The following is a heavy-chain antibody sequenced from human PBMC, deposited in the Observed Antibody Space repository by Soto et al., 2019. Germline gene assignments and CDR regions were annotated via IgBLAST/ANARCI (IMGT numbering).Heavy chain of an antibody. CDR3: TNDFWSGRDAFDI. D-gene: IGHD3-3*01. CDR1: GFTFSNAW. CDR2: IKSKTDGGTT. V-gene: IGHV3-15*01. Sequence: GGSLRLSCAASGFTFSNAWMSWVRQAPWKGLEWVGRIKSKTDGGTTDYAAPVKGRFTISRDDSKNTLYLQMNSLKTEDTAVYYCTNDFWSGRDAFDIWGQGTMVTVSS. J-gene: IGHJ3*02.